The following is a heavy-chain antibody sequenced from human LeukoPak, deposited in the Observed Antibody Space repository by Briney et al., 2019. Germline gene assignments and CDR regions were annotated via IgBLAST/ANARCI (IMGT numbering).Heavy chain of an antibody. J-gene: IGHJ5*02. D-gene: IGHD6-13*01. Sequence: GGSLRLSCAASGFTFSSYAMHWVRQAPGKGLEYVSAISSNGGSTYYANSVKGRFTISRDNAKNTLYLQMNSLGAEDTAVYYCARESGIAAALDLWGQGTLVTVSS. CDR1: GFTFSSYA. V-gene: IGHV3-64*01. CDR2: ISSNGGST. CDR3: ARESGIAAALDL.